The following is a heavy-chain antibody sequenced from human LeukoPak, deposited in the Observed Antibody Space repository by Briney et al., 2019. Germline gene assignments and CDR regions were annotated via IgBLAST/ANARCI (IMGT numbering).Heavy chain of an antibody. J-gene: IGHJ4*02. V-gene: IGHV4-34*01. Sequence: SETLSLTCAVYGGSFSGYYWSWIRQPPGKGLEWIGEINHSGSTNYNPSLKSRVTISVDTSKNQFSLKLSSVTAADTAVYYCARASLHFDYRGQGTLVTVSS. CDR1: GGSFSGYY. CDR2: INHSGST. CDR3: ARASLHFDY.